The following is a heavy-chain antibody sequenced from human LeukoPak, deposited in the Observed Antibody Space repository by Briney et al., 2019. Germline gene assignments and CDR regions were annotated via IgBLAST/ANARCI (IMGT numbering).Heavy chain of an antibody. Sequence: GGSLRLSCAASGFTVSSNYMSWVRQAPGKGLEWVSVIYSGGSTYYADSVRGRFTISRDNSKNTLYLQMNSLRAEDTAVYYCASGDMITPYYFDYWGQGTLVTVSS. V-gene: IGHV3-66*01. J-gene: IGHJ4*02. CDR1: GFTVSSNY. CDR2: IYSGGST. CDR3: ASGDMITPYYFDY. D-gene: IGHD3-16*01.